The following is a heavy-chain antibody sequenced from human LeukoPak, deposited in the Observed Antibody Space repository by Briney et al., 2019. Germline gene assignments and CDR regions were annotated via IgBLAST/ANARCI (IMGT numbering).Heavy chain of an antibody. CDR3: AKDYSKTSYYGSGTYYRPNWFDP. CDR2: IRNDGSNK. J-gene: IGHJ5*02. CDR1: GFTFSSYG. Sequence: GGSLRLSCAASGFTFSSYGIHWVRQAPGKGLEWVAFIRNDGSNKYYADSVKGRFTISRDNSKNTLYLQMKSLRAEDTAVYYCAKDYSKTSYYGSGTYYRPNWFDPWGQGTLVTVSS. V-gene: IGHV3-30*02. D-gene: IGHD3-10*01.